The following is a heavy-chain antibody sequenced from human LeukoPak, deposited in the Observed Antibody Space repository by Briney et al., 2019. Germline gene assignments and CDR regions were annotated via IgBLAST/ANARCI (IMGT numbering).Heavy chain of an antibody. CDR1: EFTFSTYS. Sequence: GGSLRLSCAASEFTFSTYSMNWVRQAPGKGLEWVSSISSGSSYIYYADSVKGRFTISRDNAKNSLYLQMNSLRAEDTAVYYCARDLLGYCSGGSCYSSWFDPWGQGTLVTVSS. CDR3: ARDLLGYCSGGSCYSSWFDP. CDR2: ISSGSSYI. V-gene: IGHV3-21*01. J-gene: IGHJ5*02. D-gene: IGHD2-15*01.